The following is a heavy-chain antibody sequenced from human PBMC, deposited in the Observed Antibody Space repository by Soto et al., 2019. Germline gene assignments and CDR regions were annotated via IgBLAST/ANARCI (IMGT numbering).Heavy chain of an antibody. CDR3: ARIAAGY. J-gene: IGHJ4*02. CDR2: INPSGGDT. Sequence: GASVKVSCKPPRFTFTSYSIYWVRQAPGQGLEWMGTINPSGGDTTYAQKFQGRVTMTRDTSTSTVYMELSSLRPEDTAVYYCARIAAGYWGQGTLVTVSS. V-gene: IGHV1-46*01. D-gene: IGHD6-25*01. CDR1: RFTFTSYS.